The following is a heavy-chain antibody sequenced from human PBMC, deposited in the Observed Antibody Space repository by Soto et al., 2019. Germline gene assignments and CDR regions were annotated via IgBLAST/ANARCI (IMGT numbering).Heavy chain of an antibody. V-gene: IGHV3-30-3*01. D-gene: IGHD5-18*01. CDR1: GFTFSSYA. CDR2: ISYDGSNK. J-gene: IGHJ4*02. Sequence: GGSLRLSCAASGFTFSSYAMHWVRQAPGKGLEWVAVISYDGSNKYYADSVKGRFTISRDNSKNTLYLQMNSLRAEDTAVYYCARDTLAMDYYFDYCGQGTLVTVPS. CDR3: ARDTLAMDYYFDY.